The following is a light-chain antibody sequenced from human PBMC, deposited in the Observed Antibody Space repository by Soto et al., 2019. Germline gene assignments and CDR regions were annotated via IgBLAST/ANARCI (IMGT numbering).Light chain of an antibody. Sequence: DIVMTQSPDSLAVSLGERATINCKSSQSVLYSSDIKNYLXWYQQKPGHPPKLLIYWASTRESGVPDRFSGSGSETDFTLTISSLQAEDVAVYYCQQYYSTPVTFGQGTKVEIK. J-gene: IGKJ1*01. CDR1: QSVLYSSDIKNY. CDR2: WAS. CDR3: QQYYSTPVT. V-gene: IGKV4-1*01.